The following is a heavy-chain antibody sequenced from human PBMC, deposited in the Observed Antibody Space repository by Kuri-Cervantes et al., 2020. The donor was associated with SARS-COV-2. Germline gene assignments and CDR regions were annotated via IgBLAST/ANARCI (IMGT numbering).Heavy chain of an antibody. Sequence: GESLKISCAASGFTFSSYAMHWVRQAPGKGLEWVAVISYDGSNKYYADSMKGRFTISRDNSKNTLYLQMNSLRAEDTAVYYCARGNDYGEDFDYWGQGTLVTVSS. J-gene: IGHJ4*02. CDR2: ISYDGSNK. D-gene: IGHD4-17*01. V-gene: IGHV3-30-3*01. CDR1: GFTFSSYA. CDR3: ARGNDYGEDFDY.